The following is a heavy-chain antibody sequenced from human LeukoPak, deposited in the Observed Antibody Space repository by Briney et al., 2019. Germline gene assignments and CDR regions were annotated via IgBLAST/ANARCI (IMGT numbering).Heavy chain of an antibody. V-gene: IGHV3-7*01. CDR2: IKQDGSEK. CDR3: AAVTGTLLGSFDY. CDR1: GFTFSSYW. Sequence: RPGGSLRLSCAASGFTFSSYWMSWVRQAPGKGLEWVANIKQDGSEKYYVDSVKGRFTISRDNAKNSLYLQMNSLRAEDTAVYYCAAVTGTLLGSFDYWGQGTLVTVSS. J-gene: IGHJ4*02. D-gene: IGHD3-22*01.